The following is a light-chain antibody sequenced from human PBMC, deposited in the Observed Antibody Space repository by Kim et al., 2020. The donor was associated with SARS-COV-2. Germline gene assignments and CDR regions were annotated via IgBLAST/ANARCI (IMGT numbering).Light chain of an antibody. Sequence: SSELTQDPAVSVALGQTVRITCQGDSLRNHYASWYQQKPGQAPVLVIYGKNNRPSGIPDRFSGSSSGNTASLTITGAQAEDEADYYCNSRDSSGNHLVFG. CDR3: NSRDSSGNHLV. CDR1: SLRNHY. V-gene: IGLV3-19*01. J-gene: IGLJ2*01. CDR2: GKN.